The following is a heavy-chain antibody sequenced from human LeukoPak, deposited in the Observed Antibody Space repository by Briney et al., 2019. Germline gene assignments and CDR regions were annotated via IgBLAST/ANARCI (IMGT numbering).Heavy chain of an antibody. CDR3: ARAEIKLYNQRRYYFDY. CDR1: GGSFSGYY. V-gene: IGHV4-34*01. D-gene: IGHD3-16*02. J-gene: IGHJ4*02. Sequence: SETPSLTCAVYGGSFSGYYWSWIRQPPGKGLEWIGEINHSGSTNYNPSLKSRVTISVDTSKNQFSLKLSSVTAADTAVYYCARAEIKLYNQRRYYFDYWGQGTLVTVSS. CDR2: INHSGST.